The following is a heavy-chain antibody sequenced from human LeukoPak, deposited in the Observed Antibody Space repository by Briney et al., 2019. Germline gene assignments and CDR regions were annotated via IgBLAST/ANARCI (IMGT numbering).Heavy chain of an antibody. Sequence: PSETLSPTCAVYGGSFSGYYWSWIRQPPGKGLEWIGSIYYSGSTYYNPSLKSRVTISVDTSKNQFSLKLSSVTAADTAVYYCARWNRYSYGYGYWGQGTLVTVSS. J-gene: IGHJ4*02. CDR3: ARWNRYSYGYGY. V-gene: IGHV4-34*01. CDR1: GGSFSGYY. D-gene: IGHD5-18*01. CDR2: IYYSGST.